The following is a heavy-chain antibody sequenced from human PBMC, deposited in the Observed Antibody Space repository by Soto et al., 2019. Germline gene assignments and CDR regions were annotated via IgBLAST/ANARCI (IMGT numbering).Heavy chain of an antibody. CDR1: GFTLSNDL. V-gene: IGHV3-74*01. Sequence: PVGSLRLSCSASGFTLSNDLVHWVRQSPGKGLVWVSRISADGSDTAYADSVKGRFSISRDNARNTVYLQMSSLSVDDTAVYYCWSKVPRGPLRALGQGTLVTVSS. D-gene: IGHD3-3*01. CDR2: ISADGSDT. J-gene: IGHJ5*02. CDR3: WSKVPRGPLRA.